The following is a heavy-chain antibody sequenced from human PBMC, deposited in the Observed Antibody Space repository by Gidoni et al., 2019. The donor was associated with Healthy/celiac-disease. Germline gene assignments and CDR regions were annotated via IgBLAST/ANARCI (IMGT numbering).Heavy chain of an antibody. CDR2: ISYDGSNK. D-gene: IGHD3-10*01. CDR3: AKLAGSSSY. V-gene: IGHV3-30*18. CDR1: GFTFSSYG. Sequence: QVQLVESGGGVVQPGRSLRLSCAASGFTFSSYGMHWVRQAPGKGLEWVAVISYDGSNKYYADSVKGRFTISRDNSKNTLYLQMNSLRAEDTAVYYCAKLAGSSSYWGQGTLVTVSS. J-gene: IGHJ4*02.